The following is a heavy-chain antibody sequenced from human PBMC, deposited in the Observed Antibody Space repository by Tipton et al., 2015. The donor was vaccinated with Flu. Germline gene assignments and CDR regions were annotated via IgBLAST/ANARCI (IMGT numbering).Heavy chain of an antibody. CDR2: MSYSGST. J-gene: IGHJ6*03. V-gene: IGHV4-39*01. D-gene: IGHD3-3*01. CDR1: GGSMRSGDYY. Sequence: TLSLTCTVSGGSMRSGDYYWGWIRQPPGKGLEWIGSMSYSGSTYYNPSLESRVTMSVDTSKNQFALKLTSVTAADTAVYYCARHAPESFWNGYRYYFYYMDVWGTGTTVTVSS. CDR3: ARHAPESFWNGYRYYFYYMDV.